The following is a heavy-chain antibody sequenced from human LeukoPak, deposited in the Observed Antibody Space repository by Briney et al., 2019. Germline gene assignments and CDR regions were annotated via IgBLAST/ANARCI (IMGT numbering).Heavy chain of an antibody. CDR1: GFTFSSYG. J-gene: IGHJ4*02. CDR2: IWYDGSNK. Sequence: GRSLRLSCAASGFTFSSYGMHWVRQAPGKGLEWVALIWYDGSNKYCADSVKGRFTISRDNSKNTLYLQMNSLRAEDTAVYYCAKGSPSGWALNYFDYWGQGTLVTVSS. CDR3: AKGSPSGWALNYFDY. D-gene: IGHD6-19*01. V-gene: IGHV3-33*06.